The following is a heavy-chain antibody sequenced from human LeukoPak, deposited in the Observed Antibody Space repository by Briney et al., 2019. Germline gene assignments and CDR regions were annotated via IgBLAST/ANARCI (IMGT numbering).Heavy chain of an antibody. V-gene: IGHV3-21*04. CDR1: GFTFSSYS. CDR3: AKGAYYDFWSGWKGGFDY. CDR2: ISSSSSYI. Sequence: PGGSLRLSCAASGFTFSSYSMNWVRQAPGKGLEWVSSISSSSSYIYYADSVKGRFTISRDNSKNTLYLQMNSLRAEDTAVYYCAKGAYYDFWSGWKGGFDYWGQGTLVTVSS. D-gene: IGHD3-3*01. J-gene: IGHJ4*02.